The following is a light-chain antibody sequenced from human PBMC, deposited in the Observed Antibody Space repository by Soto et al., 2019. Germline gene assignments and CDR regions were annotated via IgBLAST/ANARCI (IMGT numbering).Light chain of an antibody. V-gene: IGLV2-14*01. CDR1: SSYVGGYNY. CDR2: EVS. Sequence: QSALTQPASVSGSPGQSITLSCTGTSSYVGGYNYVSWYQQQPGKAPKLRIYEVSNRPSGVSNRFSGSKSGNTASLTISGLQAEDEADYYCSSYTSSSHYVFGTGTKLTVL. J-gene: IGLJ1*01. CDR3: SSYTSSSHYV.